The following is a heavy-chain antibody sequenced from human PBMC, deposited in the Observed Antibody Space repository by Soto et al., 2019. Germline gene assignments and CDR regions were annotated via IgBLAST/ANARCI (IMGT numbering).Heavy chain of an antibody. CDR2: ISGSGGST. D-gene: IGHD3-10*01. CDR3: ARDRVTMVRGIISQYYFDY. CDR1: GFTFSSYA. Sequence: PGGSLRLSCAASGFTFSSYAMSWVRQAPGKGLEWVSAISGSGGSTYYADSVKGRFTISRDNSKNTLYLQMNSLRVEDTAVYYCARDRVTMVRGIISQYYFDYWGQGTLVTVSS. V-gene: IGHV3-23*01. J-gene: IGHJ4*02.